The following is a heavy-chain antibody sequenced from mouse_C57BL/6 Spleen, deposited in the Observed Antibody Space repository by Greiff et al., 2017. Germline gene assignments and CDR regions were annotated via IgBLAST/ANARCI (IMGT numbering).Heavy chain of an antibody. CDR3: ARPSTGTEGVNWYFDV. CDR1: GFTFSDYG. CDR2: ISSGSSTI. J-gene: IGHJ1*03. V-gene: IGHV5-17*01. D-gene: IGHD4-1*02. Sequence: EVQLVESGGGLVKPGGSLKLSCAASGFTFSDYGMHWVRQAPEKGLEWVAYISSGSSTIYYADTVKGRFTISRDNAKNTLFLQMTSLRSEDTAMYYCARPSTGTEGVNWYFDVGGTGTTVTVSS.